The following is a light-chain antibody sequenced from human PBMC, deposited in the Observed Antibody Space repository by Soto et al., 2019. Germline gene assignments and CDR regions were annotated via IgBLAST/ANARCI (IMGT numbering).Light chain of an antibody. J-gene: IGKJ1*01. Sequence: DIHMTQSPSTLSASVGDRVTITCRASESINSWLAWYQQKPGKAPKVVIYDASNLESGVPSRFSGSGSGTEFTLTISSLQPDDFATYYCQQYHAAPFTFGQGTNVNIK. CDR3: QQYHAAPFT. CDR1: ESINSW. CDR2: DAS. V-gene: IGKV1-5*01.